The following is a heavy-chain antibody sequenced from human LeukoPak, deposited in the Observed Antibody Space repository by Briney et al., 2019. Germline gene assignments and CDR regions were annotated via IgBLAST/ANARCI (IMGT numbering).Heavy chain of an antibody. D-gene: IGHD5-12*01. J-gene: IGHJ4*02. Sequence: GGSLRLSCAASGFTFSRYAMHWVRQAPGKGLEWVAFISYDGSNKYYADSVKGRFTISRDNSKNTLYLQMNSLRPEDTAVYYCTRVEWLLGPFDCWGQGTLVTVSS. CDR1: GFTFSRYA. V-gene: IGHV3-30-3*01. CDR3: TRVEWLLGPFDC. CDR2: ISYDGSNK.